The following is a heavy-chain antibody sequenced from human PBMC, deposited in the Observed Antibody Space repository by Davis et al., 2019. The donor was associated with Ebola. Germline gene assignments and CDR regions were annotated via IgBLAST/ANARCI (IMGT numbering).Heavy chain of an antibody. CDR3: AKISSSWYFYFDY. Sequence: GESLKISCAASGFTFSSYSMNWVRQAPGKGLEWVSAISGSGGSTYYADSVKGRFTISRDNSKNTLYLQMNSLRAEDTAVYYCAKISSSWYFYFDYWGQGTLVTVSS. D-gene: IGHD6-13*01. J-gene: IGHJ4*02. CDR2: ISGSGGST. V-gene: IGHV3-23*01. CDR1: GFTFSSYS.